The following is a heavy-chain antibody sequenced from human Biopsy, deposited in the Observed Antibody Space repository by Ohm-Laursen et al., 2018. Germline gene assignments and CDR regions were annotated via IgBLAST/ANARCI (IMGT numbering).Heavy chain of an antibody. V-gene: IGHV1-2*02. CDR3: ARDQVQGVVMVSRYYYGMDV. Sequence: ASVKVSCNASGYTFTGHYMHWVRQVPGQGLEWMAWLNPKTGVTNYAQKFQGRVTVTGDTSISTVYMELTRLRSDDTAVYYCARDQVQGVVMVSRYYYGMDVWGQGTKVTVSS. CDR1: GYTFTGHY. D-gene: IGHD3-3*01. J-gene: IGHJ6*02. CDR2: LNPKTGVT.